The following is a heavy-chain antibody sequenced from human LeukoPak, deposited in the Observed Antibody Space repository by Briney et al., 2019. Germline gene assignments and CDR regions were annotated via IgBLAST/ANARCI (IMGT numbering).Heavy chain of an antibody. D-gene: IGHD3-16*02. V-gene: IGHV3-48*03. CDR1: GFTLSTYE. CDR3: ARGMADYVWGSYRYIGDY. Sequence: GGSLRLSCAASGFTLSTYEMNWVRQAPGKGLEWVSYISSSGNTIYYADSVKGRFTISRDNAKNSLYLQMNSLRAEDTAVYYCARGMADYVWGSYRYIGDYWGQGTLVTVSS. J-gene: IGHJ4*02. CDR2: ISSSGNTI.